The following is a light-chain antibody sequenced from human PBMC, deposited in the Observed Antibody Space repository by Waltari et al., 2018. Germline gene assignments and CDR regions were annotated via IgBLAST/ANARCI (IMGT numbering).Light chain of an antibody. CDR2: KAS. J-gene: IGKJ4*01. Sequence: DIQMTQSPYILSASVGDTVTIPCRTSQSISTWLAWYQQKPGKAPKLLIAKASILESGVPSSFSGSGSGTEVTLTINILQPDDFATFYCQHYNNYPPTFGGGTKVEIK. CDR1: QSISTW. CDR3: QHYNNYPPT. V-gene: IGKV1-5*03.